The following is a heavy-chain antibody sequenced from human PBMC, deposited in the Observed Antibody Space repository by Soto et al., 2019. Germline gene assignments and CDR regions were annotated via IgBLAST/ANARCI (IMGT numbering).Heavy chain of an antibody. Sequence: ASVKVSCKASGYTFTSYGISWVRQAPGQGLEWMGWISAYNGNTNYAQKLQGRVTMTRDTSISTAYMELSSLRSEDTAVYYCARGELYYYGSGSLDYWGQGTLVTVSS. D-gene: IGHD3-10*01. V-gene: IGHV1-18*01. CDR1: GYTFTSYG. CDR3: ARGELYYYGSGSLDY. CDR2: ISAYNGNT. J-gene: IGHJ4*02.